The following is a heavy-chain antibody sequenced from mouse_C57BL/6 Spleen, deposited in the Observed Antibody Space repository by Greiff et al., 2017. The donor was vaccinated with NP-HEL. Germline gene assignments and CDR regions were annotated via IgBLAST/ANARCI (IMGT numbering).Heavy chain of an antibody. D-gene: IGHD2-2*01. CDR2: IHPNSGST. V-gene: IGHV1-64*01. Sequence: QVQLQQPGAELVKPGASVKLSCKASGYTFTSYWMHWVKQRPGQGLEWIGMIHPNSGSTNYNEKFKSKATLTVDKSSSTAYMQLSSLTSEDSAVYYCAGGYDEEDYAMDYWGQGTSVTVSS. CDR1: GYTFTSYW. CDR3: AGGYDEEDYAMDY. J-gene: IGHJ4*01.